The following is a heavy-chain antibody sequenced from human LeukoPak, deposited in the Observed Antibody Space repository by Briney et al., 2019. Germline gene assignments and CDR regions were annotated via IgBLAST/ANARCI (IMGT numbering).Heavy chain of an antibody. D-gene: IGHD3-10*01. J-gene: IGHJ4*02. Sequence: GASVKVSCKASGYTFTGYYMHWVRQAPGQGLEWMGRINPNSGGTNYAQKFQGRVTMTRDTSISTAYMELSRLRSDDTALYYCARDPAGGGDFDYWGQGTLVTVSS. CDR3: ARDPAGGGDFDY. CDR2: INPNSGGT. V-gene: IGHV1-2*06. CDR1: GYTFTGYY.